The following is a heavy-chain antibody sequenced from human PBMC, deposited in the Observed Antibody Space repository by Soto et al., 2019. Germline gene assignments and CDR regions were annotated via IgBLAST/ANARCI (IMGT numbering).Heavy chain of an antibody. CDR2: ISGSGGST. CDR3: AKDRALYCSGGSCYPGGLSFDY. Sequence: PGGSLRLSCAASGFTFSSDAMSWVRQAPGKGLEWVSAISGSGGSTYYADSVKGRFTISRDNSKNTLYLQMNSLRAEDTAVYYCAKDRALYCSGGSCYPGGLSFDYWGQGTLVTVSS. J-gene: IGHJ4*02. CDR1: GFTFSSDA. V-gene: IGHV3-23*01. D-gene: IGHD2-15*01.